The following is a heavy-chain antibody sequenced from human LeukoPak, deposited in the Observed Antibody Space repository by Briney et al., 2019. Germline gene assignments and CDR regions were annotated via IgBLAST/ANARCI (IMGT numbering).Heavy chain of an antibody. CDR2: IIPIFGTA. CDR1: GGTFSSYA. Sequence: GASVKVSCTASGGTFSSYAISWVRQAPGQGLEWMGGIIPIFGTANYAQKFQGRVTITADESTSTAYMELSSLRSEDTAVYYCARGSFVHGSSSSDWPWFDPWGQGTLVTVSS. J-gene: IGHJ5*02. D-gene: IGHD6-6*01. CDR3: ARGSFVHGSSSSDWPWFDP. V-gene: IGHV1-69*13.